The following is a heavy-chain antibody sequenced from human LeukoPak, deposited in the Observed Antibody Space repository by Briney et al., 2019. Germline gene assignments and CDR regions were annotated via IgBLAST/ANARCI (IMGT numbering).Heavy chain of an antibody. CDR2: ITTSGNTI. Sequence: GGSLRLSCAASGFTFSDYYMSWIRQAPGKGLEWVSSITTSGNTIYYVDFVKGRFTISRDNAKNSLYQQMNSLRAGDTAVDYCARATYYDGSNGYLLYWGQGTLVTVSS. V-gene: IGHV3-11*01. J-gene: IGHJ4*02. CDR1: GFTFSDYY. D-gene: IGHD3-22*01. CDR3: ARATYYDGSNGYLLY.